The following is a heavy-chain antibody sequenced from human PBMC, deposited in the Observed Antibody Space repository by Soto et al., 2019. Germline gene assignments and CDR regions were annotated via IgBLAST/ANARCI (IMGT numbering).Heavy chain of an antibody. CDR3: ARIGSWALNFDY. J-gene: IGHJ4*02. Sequence: ASVTVSCKASGGTFSSYTISWVRQAPGQGLEWMGRIIPILGIANYAQKFQGRVTITADKSTSTAYMELSSLRSEDTAVYYCARIGSWALNFDYWGQGTLVTVSS. CDR1: GGTFSSYT. D-gene: IGHD6-13*01. CDR2: IIPILGIA. V-gene: IGHV1-69*02.